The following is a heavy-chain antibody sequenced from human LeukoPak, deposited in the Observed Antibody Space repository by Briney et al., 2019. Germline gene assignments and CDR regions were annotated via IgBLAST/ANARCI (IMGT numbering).Heavy chain of an antibody. Sequence: WASVKVSCKASGYTFTSYYMHWVRQAPGQGLEWMGIINPSGGSTSYAQTFQGRVTMTRDTSTATVYMELSSLRSEDTAVYYCAREPPGAYYFDFWGQGNPVTVSS. CDR1: GYTFTSYY. CDR3: AREPPGAYYFDF. V-gene: IGHV1-46*01. CDR2: INPSGGST. D-gene: IGHD1-14*01. J-gene: IGHJ4*02.